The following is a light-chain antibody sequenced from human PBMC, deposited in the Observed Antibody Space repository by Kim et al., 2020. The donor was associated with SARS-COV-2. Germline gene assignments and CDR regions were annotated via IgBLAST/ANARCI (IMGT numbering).Light chain of an antibody. CDR2: QAS. CDR1: QSVDSW. CDR3: KQYETYWT. J-gene: IGKJ1*01. Sequence: DIQMTQSPSTLSAFVGNRVTITCRASQSVDSWLAWYQQQPGKAPKLLIYQASKLASGVPLRFSGSGSGTDFTLTISNLQPDDSAIYYCKQYETYWTFGPGTKVDIK. V-gene: IGKV1-5*03.